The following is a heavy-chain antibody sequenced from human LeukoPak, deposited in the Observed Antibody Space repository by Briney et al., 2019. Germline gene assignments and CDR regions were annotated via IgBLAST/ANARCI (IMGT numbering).Heavy chain of an antibody. J-gene: IGHJ4*02. CDR2: ISTSGII. D-gene: IGHD3-10*01. CDR3: ARDDPNWDPSSYYLDS. V-gene: IGHV3-48*02. CDR1: GFTISNYN. Sequence: PGGSLRLSCAASGFTISNYNMDWVRQAPGKGLEWISYISTSGIIYYADSVRGRFTISRDNAKNSLYLQMNSLRDEDTAVYYCARDDPNWDPSSYYLDSWGQGVLVTVSS.